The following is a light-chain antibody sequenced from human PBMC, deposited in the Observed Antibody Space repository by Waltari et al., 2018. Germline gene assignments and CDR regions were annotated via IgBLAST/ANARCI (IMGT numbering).Light chain of an antibody. CDR2: EVS. J-gene: IGKJ4*01. CDR1: QSLLDSEDGNTY. Sequence: DIVMTQTPPSLPVTLGEPASIPCRSSQSLLDSEDGNTYLEWYLQKPGQSPQLLIYEVSNRASGVPDRFSGSGSDTDFTLKISRVEAEDVGVYYCMQALEFPLTFGGGTKVEIK. CDR3: MQALEFPLT. V-gene: IGKV2-40*01.